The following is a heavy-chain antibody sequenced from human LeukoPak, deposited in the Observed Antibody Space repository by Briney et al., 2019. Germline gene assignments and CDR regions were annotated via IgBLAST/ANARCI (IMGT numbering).Heavy chain of an antibody. J-gene: IGHJ4*02. CDR3: TRGPGELLLRTDPDPYYFDY. CDR2: INYSGST. Sequence: SETLSLTCTVSPGSISGYYWSWIRQPPGKGLEWIGYINYSGSTNYNPSLKSRVTISVDTSKNQFSLKLSSVTAADTAVYYCTRGPGELLLRTDPDPYYFDYWGQGTLVTVSS. D-gene: IGHD1-26*01. V-gene: IGHV4-59*01. CDR1: PGSISGYY.